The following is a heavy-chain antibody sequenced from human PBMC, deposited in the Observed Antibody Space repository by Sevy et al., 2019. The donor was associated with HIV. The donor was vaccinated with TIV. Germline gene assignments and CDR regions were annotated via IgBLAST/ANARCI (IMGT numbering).Heavy chain of an antibody. CDR1: GFTFRSYT. CDR2: ITGSGDKI. CDR3: AKGPDYYASSGTPLDY. Sequence: GGSLRLSCVVSGFTFRSYTMTWVRQAPGKGLEWVSTITGSGDKIYYADSVKGRFTISRDNSRNKLYLQMSSLRAADTAVYYCAKGPDYYASSGTPLDYWGQGTLVTVSS. D-gene: IGHD3-22*01. J-gene: IGHJ4*02. V-gene: IGHV3-23*01.